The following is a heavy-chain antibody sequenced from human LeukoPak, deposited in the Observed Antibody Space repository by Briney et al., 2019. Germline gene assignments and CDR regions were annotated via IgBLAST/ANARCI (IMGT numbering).Heavy chain of an antibody. CDR2: IIPIFGTA. CDR1: GGTFSSYA. V-gene: IGHV1-69*05. D-gene: IGHD3-9*01. Sequence: SVKVSCKASGGTFSSYAISWVRQAPGQGLEWMGRIIPIFGTANYAQKFQGRVTITTDESTSTAYMELSSLRSEDTAVYYCARVRYDILTGYYKDAYFDYWGQGTLVTVSS. J-gene: IGHJ4*02. CDR3: ARVRYDILTGYYKDAYFDY.